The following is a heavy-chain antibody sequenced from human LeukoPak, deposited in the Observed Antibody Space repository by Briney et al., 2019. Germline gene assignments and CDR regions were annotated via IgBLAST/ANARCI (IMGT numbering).Heavy chain of an antibody. CDR1: GFIFSSYA. J-gene: IGHJ4*02. D-gene: IGHD3-3*01. Sequence: PGGSLRLSCAASGFIFSSYAMSWVRQAPGMGLESVSAISASGSSTYYADSVKGRFTISRGNSRNTVYLQMNSLRAEDTAVYYWAKWGDDFWSKKTRDYRGQGTLVNVSS. CDR2: ISASGSST. CDR3: AKWGDDFWSKKTRDY. V-gene: IGHV3-23*01.